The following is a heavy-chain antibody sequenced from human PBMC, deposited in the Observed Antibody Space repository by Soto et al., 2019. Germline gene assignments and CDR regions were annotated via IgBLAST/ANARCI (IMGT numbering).Heavy chain of an antibody. V-gene: IGHV4-31*03. Sequence: QVQLQESGPGLVKPSQTLSLPCTVSGGSISSGGYYWSWIRQHPGKGLEWIGYIYYSGSTYYNPSLKARVTISVDTSKNQFSLKLSSVTAADTAVYYCARLESGLESRSSGYCDWCQGTLVTVSS. J-gene: IGHJ4*02. D-gene: IGHD3-22*01. CDR2: IYYSGST. CDR3: ARLESGLESRSSGYCD. CDR1: GGSISSGGYY.